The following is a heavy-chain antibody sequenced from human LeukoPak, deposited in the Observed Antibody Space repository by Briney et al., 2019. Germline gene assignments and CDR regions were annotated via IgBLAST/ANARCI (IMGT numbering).Heavy chain of an antibody. Sequence: ASVKVSCKASGYTFTGYYMHRVRQAPGQELEWMGWINPNSGGTNYAQKFQGRVTMTRDTSISTAYMELSRLRSDDTAVYYCARGSSIAVAGTDYWGQGTLVTVSS. CDR2: INPNSGGT. V-gene: IGHV1-2*02. CDR1: GYTFTGYY. CDR3: ARGSSIAVAGTDY. J-gene: IGHJ4*02. D-gene: IGHD6-19*01.